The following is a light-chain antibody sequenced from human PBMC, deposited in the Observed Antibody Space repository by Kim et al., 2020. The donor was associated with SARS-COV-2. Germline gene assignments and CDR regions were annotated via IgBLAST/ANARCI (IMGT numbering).Light chain of an antibody. CDR3: QVWDSSGDHVV. CDR1: NIGSKS. CDR2: YDS. V-gene: IGLV3-21*04. Sequence: SYELTQPPSVSVAPGETARITCGGNNIGSKSVHWYQQKPGQAPVLVIYYDSDRPSGIPERFSGSNSGNTATLTISRIEAGDEADYYCQVWDSSGDHVVFGGGTQLTVL. J-gene: IGLJ2*01.